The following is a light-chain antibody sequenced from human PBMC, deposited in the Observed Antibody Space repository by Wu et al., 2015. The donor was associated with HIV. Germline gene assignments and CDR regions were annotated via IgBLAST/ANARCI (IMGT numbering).Light chain of an antibody. Sequence: EIVLTQSPATLSFSLGERATLSCRASQSISYYLAWYQQKPGQAPRLLIYDASNRVPGIPARFSGSGSGTDFTLTINSLEPEDFAVYYCQQRNNWPLTFGQGTRLEIK. J-gene: IGKJ5*01. CDR3: QQRNNWPLT. CDR2: DAS. V-gene: IGKV3-11*01. CDR1: QSISYY.